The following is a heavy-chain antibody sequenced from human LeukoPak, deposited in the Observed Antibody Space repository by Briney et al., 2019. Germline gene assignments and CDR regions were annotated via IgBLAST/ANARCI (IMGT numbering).Heavy chain of an antibody. V-gene: IGHV4-34*01. CDR1: GGSFSGYY. Sequence: PSETLSLTCAVYGGSFSGYYWSWIRQPPGKGLEWIGEINHSGSTNYNPSLKSRVTISVDTSKSQFSLKLSSVTAADTAVYYCARRRRRDSSGYSVYYFDYWGQGTLVTVSS. D-gene: IGHD3-22*01. CDR2: INHSGST. CDR3: ARRRRRDSSGYSVYYFDY. J-gene: IGHJ4*02.